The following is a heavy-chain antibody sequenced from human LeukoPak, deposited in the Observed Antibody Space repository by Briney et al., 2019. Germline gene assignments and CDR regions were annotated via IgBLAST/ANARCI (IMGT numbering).Heavy chain of an antibody. Sequence: GASVKVSCKASGYTFTGYDINWVRQATGQGLEWMGWMNPNSGNTGYAQKFQGRVTMTRNTSISTAYMELSSLRSEDTAVYYCARDRDDYVWGSYPEPFDPWGQGTLVTVSS. D-gene: IGHD3-16*02. CDR2: MNPNSGNT. V-gene: IGHV1-8*01. J-gene: IGHJ5*02. CDR1: GYTFTGYD. CDR3: ARDRDDYVWGSYPEPFDP.